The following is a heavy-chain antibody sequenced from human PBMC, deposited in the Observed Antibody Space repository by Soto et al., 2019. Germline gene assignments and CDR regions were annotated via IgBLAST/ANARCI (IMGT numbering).Heavy chain of an antibody. J-gene: IGHJ6*02. Sequence: QVQLVQSGAEVKKPGSSVKVSCKASGGTFSSYAISWVRQAPGQGLEWMGGIIPIFGTANYAQKFQGRVTITADESTRTAYMELSSLRSEDTAVYYCARKGYSSSRRNYYYGMDVWGQGTTVTVSS. V-gene: IGHV1-69*01. D-gene: IGHD6-13*01. CDR3: ARKGYSSSRRNYYYGMDV. CDR1: GGTFSSYA. CDR2: IIPIFGTA.